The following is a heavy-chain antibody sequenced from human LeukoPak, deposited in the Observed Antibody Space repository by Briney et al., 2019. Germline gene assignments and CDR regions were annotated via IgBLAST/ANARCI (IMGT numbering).Heavy chain of an antibody. D-gene: IGHD5-12*01. CDR1: GGSISSSSYY. Sequence: PSETLSLTCTVSGGSISSSSYYWGWIRQPPGKGLEWIGSIYYSGSTYYNPSLKSRVTISVDTSKNLSSLNLTSVTAADAAVYYCARDLGYSGFDWAPWGQGTLVTVSS. J-gene: IGHJ5*02. CDR3: ARDLGYSGFDWAP. V-gene: IGHV4-39*07. CDR2: IYYSGST.